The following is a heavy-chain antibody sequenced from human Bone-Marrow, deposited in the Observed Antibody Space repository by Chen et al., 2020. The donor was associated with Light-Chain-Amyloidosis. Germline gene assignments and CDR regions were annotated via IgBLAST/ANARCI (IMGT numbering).Heavy chain of an antibody. CDR3: ARRRDGYNFDY. V-gene: IGHV5-51*01. D-gene: IGHD5-12*01. CDR2: IYPDDSDA. CDR1: GYTFPNYW. Sequence: EVQLEQSGPEVKKPGESLKISCKGSGYTFPNYWIGWVRQMPWKGLEWMVVIYPDDSDARYSPSFEGQVTISADKSITPAYLQWRSLKASDTAMYYCARRRDGYNFDYWGQGTLVTVSS. J-gene: IGHJ4*02.